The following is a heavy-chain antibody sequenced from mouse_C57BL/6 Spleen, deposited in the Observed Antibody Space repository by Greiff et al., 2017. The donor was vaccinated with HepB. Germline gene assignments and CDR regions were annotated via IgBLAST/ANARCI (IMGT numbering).Heavy chain of an antibody. Sequence: EVQLQQSGAELVRPGASVKLSCTASGFNIKDDYMHWVKQRPEQGLEWIGWIDPENGDTEYASKFQGKATITADTSSNTAYLQLSSLTSEDTAVYYWTTGNYYGSSSYWYFDVWGTGTTVTVSS. V-gene: IGHV14-4*01. CDR3: TTGNYYGSSSYWYFDV. D-gene: IGHD1-1*01. J-gene: IGHJ1*03. CDR2: IDPENGDT. CDR1: GFNIKDDY.